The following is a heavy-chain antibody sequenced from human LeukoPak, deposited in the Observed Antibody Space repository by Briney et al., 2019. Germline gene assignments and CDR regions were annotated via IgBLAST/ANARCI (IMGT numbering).Heavy chain of an antibody. CDR2: VSSSGSTI. Sequence: GGSLRLSCAASGFTFSSYEMNWVRQAPGKGLEWVSYVSSSGSTIYYADSVKGRFTISRDNAKNSLYLQMNSLRAEDTAVYHCARADSITIFGVVTSNFDYWGQGTLVTVSS. V-gene: IGHV3-48*03. CDR1: GFTFSSYE. D-gene: IGHD3-3*01. J-gene: IGHJ4*02. CDR3: ARADSITIFGVVTSNFDY.